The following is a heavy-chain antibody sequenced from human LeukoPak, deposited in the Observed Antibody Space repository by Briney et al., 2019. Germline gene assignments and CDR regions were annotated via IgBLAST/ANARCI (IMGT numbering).Heavy chain of an antibody. CDR1: GGSISSGSYD. J-gene: IGHJ4*02. D-gene: IGHD2-2*01. V-gene: IGHV4-61*09. CDR3: ARGSTRYDY. CDR2: IYTSGTS. Sequence: PSQTLSLTCTVSGGSISSGSYDWYWIRQPAGKGLEWIGHIYTSGTSNYNPSLRSRVTISVDTSKNQFSLKLSSVTAADTAVYFCARGSTRYDYWGQGTLVTVSS.